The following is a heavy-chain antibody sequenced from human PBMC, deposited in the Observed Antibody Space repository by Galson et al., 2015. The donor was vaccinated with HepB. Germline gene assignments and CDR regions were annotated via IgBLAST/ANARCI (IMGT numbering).Heavy chain of an antibody. V-gene: IGHV3-30*04. D-gene: IGHD5-24*01. CDR3: ARDCRSERWLQFPDY. Sequence: SLRLSCAASGFTFSSYAMHWVRQAPGKGLEWVAVISYDGSNKYYADSVKGRFTISRDNSKNTLYLQMNSLRAEDTAVYYCARDCRSERWLQFPDYWGQGTLVTVSS. CDR1: GFTFSSYA. J-gene: IGHJ4*02. CDR2: ISYDGSNK.